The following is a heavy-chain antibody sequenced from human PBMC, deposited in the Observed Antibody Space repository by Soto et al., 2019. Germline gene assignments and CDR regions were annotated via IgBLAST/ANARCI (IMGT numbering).Heavy chain of an antibody. CDR3: ARDRVANYDSTRFDS. V-gene: IGHV3-33*01. J-gene: IGHJ4*02. CDR1: GFTFSSYG. D-gene: IGHD3-22*01. Sequence: QVQLVESGGGVVQPGRSLRLSCAASGFTFSSYGMHWVRQAPGKGLEWGAVIWYDGSNKYYADSGKGRFTISRDNSKIPLYLQMNTLRAEDTAVYYCARDRVANYDSTRFDSWGQGTLVTVSS. CDR2: IWYDGSNK.